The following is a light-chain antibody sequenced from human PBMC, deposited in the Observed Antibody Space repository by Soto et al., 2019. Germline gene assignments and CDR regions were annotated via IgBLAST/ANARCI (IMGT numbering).Light chain of an antibody. J-gene: IGKJ1*01. Sequence: EIVLTQSPGTLSLSPGERATLSCRASQSVTSNYLAWYQQKPGQAPRLLVYGASSRATGISDRFSGSGSATDFTLTISRLEPEDYAVYYCQQYNNWPPTFGQGTKVDIK. CDR2: GAS. CDR3: QQYNNWPPT. V-gene: IGKV3-20*01. CDR1: QSVTSNY.